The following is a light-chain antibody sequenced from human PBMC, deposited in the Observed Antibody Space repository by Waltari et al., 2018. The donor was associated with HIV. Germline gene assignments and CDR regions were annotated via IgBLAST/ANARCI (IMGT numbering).Light chain of an antibody. CDR2: AAS. V-gene: IGKV3D-15*01. CDR1: QSICGN. Sequence: EIVMTQSPATLSVSPGERVILSCRASQSICGNLAWYQQKPGQAPRILMYAASTSAAVGPARFSGSGSGTEVSLTISSLQSEDFAVYYCHQYNNWPRGTFGQGTRLEI. CDR3: HQYNNWPRGT. J-gene: IGKJ5*01.